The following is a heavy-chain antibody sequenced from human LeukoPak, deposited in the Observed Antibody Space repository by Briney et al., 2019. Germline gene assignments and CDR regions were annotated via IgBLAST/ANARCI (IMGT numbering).Heavy chain of an antibody. CDR2: ISDSGGST. Sequence: GGSLRLSCAASGFTFSSYAMTWVRQPPGKGLEWVSAISDSGGSTYYADSVKGRFTISRDNSKNTLYLQMNSLGAEDTAVYYCAKIGYKDLVGTIHFDYWGQGTLVTVPS. CDR1: GFTFSSYA. V-gene: IGHV3-23*01. J-gene: IGHJ4*02. CDR3: AKIGYKDLVGTIHFDY. D-gene: IGHD1-26*01.